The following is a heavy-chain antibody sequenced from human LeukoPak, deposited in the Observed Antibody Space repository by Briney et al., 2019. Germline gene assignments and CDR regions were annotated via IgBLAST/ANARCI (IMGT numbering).Heavy chain of an antibody. CDR3: ARVDSGNYDY. CDR2: IDGSDGAS. D-gene: IGHD1-26*01. Sequence: PGGSLRLSCAASGFTFSSYAMSWVRQAPGKGLEYVSSIDGSDGASYYADSVKGRFTISRDNSKNTLFLQMNSLRVEDTAVYYCARVDSGNYDYWGQGTLLTVSS. CDR1: GFTFSSYA. J-gene: IGHJ4*02. V-gene: IGHV3-23*01.